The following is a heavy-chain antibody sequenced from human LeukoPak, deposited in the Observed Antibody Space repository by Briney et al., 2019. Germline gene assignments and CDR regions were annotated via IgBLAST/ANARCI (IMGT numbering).Heavy chain of an antibody. CDR2: FGGGGNT. CDR1: GFTFSTYA. D-gene: IGHD1-14*01. Sequence: GGSLRLSCAASGFTFSTYAMSWVRQAPGTGLEWVSAFGGGGNTYYADSVKGRFTISRDNSKNTLYLQMNSLRVEDTAVYYCARYWTGTKSFDDWGQGTLVTVSS. J-gene: IGHJ4*02. CDR3: ARYWTGTKSFDD. V-gene: IGHV3-23*01.